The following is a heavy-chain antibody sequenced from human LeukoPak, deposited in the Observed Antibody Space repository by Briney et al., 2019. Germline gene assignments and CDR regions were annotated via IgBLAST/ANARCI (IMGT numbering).Heavy chain of an antibody. J-gene: IGHJ6*02. CDR1: GFTFSDYY. CDR3: ARDRPGTTFWSSYGMDV. V-gene: IGHV3-11*01. Sequence: GGSLRLSCAASGFTFSDYYMSWIRQAPGKGLEWVSYISSSGSTIYYADSVKGRFTISRDNAKNSLYLQMNSLRAEDTAVYYCARDRPGTTFWSSYGMDVWGQGTTVTVSS. D-gene: IGHD1-7*01. CDR2: ISSSGSTI.